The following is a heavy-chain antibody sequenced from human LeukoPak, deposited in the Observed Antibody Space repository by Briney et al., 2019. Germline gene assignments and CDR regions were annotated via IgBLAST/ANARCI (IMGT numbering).Heavy chain of an antibody. V-gene: IGHV4-4*07. Sequence: PSETLSLTCTVSGGSISSYYWSWIRQPAGKGLEWIGRIYTSGSTNYNPSLKSRVTMSVDTSKNQFSLKLSSVTAADTAVYYCARAPLLWFGELFSGGTGYFDYWGQGTLVTVSS. CDR3: ARAPLLWFGELFSGGTGYFDY. J-gene: IGHJ4*02. CDR1: GGSISSYY. D-gene: IGHD3-10*01. CDR2: IYTSGST.